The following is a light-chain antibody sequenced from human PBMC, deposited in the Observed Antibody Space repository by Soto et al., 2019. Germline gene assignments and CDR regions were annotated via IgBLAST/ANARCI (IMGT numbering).Light chain of an antibody. CDR3: LHRTNWPLT. V-gene: IGKV3-11*01. Sequence: EIVLTQSPATLSLSPGERATLSCRASQSVSSYLAWYQQKPGQAPRLFIYGASNRATGIPARFSGSGSGTDFTLTISSLEPEDFAVYYCLHRTNWPLTFGGGTKVEVK. CDR2: GAS. CDR1: QSVSSY. J-gene: IGKJ4*01.